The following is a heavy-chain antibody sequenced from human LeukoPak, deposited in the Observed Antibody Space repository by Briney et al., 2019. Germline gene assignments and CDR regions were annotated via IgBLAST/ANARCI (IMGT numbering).Heavy chain of an antibody. Sequence: ASVKGSCKASGYTCASVEITGVGQSIEQGLEWMGWMNPNSGNTGYAQKFQGRVTMTRNTSISTAYMELSSLRSEDTAVYYCARARDGYNSDWGQGTLVTVSS. CDR3: ARARDGYNSD. V-gene: IGHV1-8*01. CDR1: GYTCASVE. CDR2: MNPNSGNT. J-gene: IGHJ4*02. D-gene: IGHD5-24*01.